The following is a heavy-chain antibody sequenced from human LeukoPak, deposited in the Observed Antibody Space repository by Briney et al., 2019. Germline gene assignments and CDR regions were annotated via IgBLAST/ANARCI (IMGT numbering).Heavy chain of an antibody. CDR3: TCGSGSPGDY. V-gene: IGHV3-15*01. Sequence: GGSLRLSCAASGFTFSNAWMSWVRQGPGKGLEWVGLIKSKTDGGTTDYAAPVKGRFTISRDDSKNTLYLRMNSLKTEDTAVYYCTCGSGSPGDYWGQGTLVTVSS. CDR2: IKSKTDGGTT. CDR1: GFTFSNAW. D-gene: IGHD3-10*01. J-gene: IGHJ4*02.